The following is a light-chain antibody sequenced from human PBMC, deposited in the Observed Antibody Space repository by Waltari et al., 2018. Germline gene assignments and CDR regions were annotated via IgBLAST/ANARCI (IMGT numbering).Light chain of an antibody. CDR2: DVS. CDR1: SDDIGAFTF. J-gene: IGLJ2*01. Sequence: QSALTQPASVSGSPGQSITISCTGTSDDIGAFTFVSWYQQQSGEAPKLLISDVSNRPSWISNRFSGCKSGTTASLTISGLQADDEADYFCSSYSTDNSVVFGGGTRLTVL. CDR3: SSYSTDNSVV. V-gene: IGLV2-14*01.